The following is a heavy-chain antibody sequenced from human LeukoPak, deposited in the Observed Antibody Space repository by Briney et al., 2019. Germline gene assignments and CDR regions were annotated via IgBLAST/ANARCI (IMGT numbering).Heavy chain of an antibody. Sequence: GGSLRLSCAASGFTFSSYWMHWVRQTPEKGLVWVSRIDTDGSSTIYADSVKGRFTISRDNAKNTLFLQMNSLRAEDTAVYYCTRGYVGIDYWGQGTLVTVSS. V-gene: IGHV3-74*01. J-gene: IGHJ4*02. CDR3: TRGYVGIDY. CDR2: IDTDGSST. CDR1: GFTFSSYW. D-gene: IGHD5-12*01.